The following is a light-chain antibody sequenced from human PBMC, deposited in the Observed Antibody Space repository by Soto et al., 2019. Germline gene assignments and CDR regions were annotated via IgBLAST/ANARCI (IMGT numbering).Light chain of an antibody. Sequence: QSALTQPPSASGSPGQSVTISCTGTSSDVGGYDFVSWYQQHPGKAPKLIVYEVTKRPSGVPNRFSGSKSGNTASLTVSGLQTEDEADYYCSSYAGSDTLFGGGTKLTFL. CDR3: SSYAGSDTL. CDR2: EVT. CDR1: SSDVGGYDF. V-gene: IGLV2-8*01. J-gene: IGLJ2*01.